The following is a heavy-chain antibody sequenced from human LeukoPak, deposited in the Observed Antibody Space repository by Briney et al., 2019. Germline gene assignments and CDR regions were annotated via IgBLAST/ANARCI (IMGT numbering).Heavy chain of an antibody. CDR3: ATNWNLDQ. CDR1: GFSFNTYA. CDR2: ISNTGGTT. J-gene: IGHJ4*02. V-gene: IGHV3-23*01. D-gene: IGHD1-20*01. Sequence: GGSLRLSCVAAGFSFNTYAMSWVRQAPGKGLEWVSAISNTGGTTYYADSVKGRFTISRDNSKNALYLRMNSLRAEDTAVYYCATNWNLDQWGQGTLVTVSS.